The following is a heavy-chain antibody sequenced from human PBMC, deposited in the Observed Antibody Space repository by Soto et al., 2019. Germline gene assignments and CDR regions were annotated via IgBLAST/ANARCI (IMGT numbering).Heavy chain of an antibody. CDR1: GFSLTTSGAG. D-gene: IGHD1-26*01. J-gene: IGHJ4*02. V-gene: IGHV2-5*01. CDR2: ISWKDDK. Sequence: QITLKESGPTLVKPTQTLTLTCTYSGFSLTTSGAGVGWIRQPPGKALEWLALISWKDDKRYNPGLESRLTHTKDTSKNQVILTPNNMDPVDTATYFCAHRYGGNYYRWYFDSWGQGTLVTVSS. CDR3: AHRYGGNYYRWYFDS.